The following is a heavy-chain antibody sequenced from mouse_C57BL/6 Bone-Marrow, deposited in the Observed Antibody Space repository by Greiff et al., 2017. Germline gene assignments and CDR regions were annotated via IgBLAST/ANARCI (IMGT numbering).Heavy chain of an antibody. CDR2: LDPENGDT. CDR1: GFNIKDDY. D-gene: IGHD3-2*02. CDR3: TTLFAGGYYAMDY. Sequence: VQLKASGAELVRPGASVKLSCTASGFNIKDDYMHWVKQRPEQGLEWIGWLDPENGDTKYASKFQGKATITADTSSNTAYLQLSSLTSEDTAVYYGTTLFAGGYYAMDYWGQGTSVTVSS. V-gene: IGHV14-4*01. J-gene: IGHJ4*01.